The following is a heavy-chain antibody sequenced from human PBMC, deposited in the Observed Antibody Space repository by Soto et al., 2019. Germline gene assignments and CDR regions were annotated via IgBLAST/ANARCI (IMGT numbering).Heavy chain of an antibody. CDR3: ARAFFSCGDFYTFDI. CDR2: IIPIFGTA. D-gene: IGHD2-21*02. Sequence: GASVKVSCKASGGTFSSYAISWVRQAPGQGLEWMGGIIPIFGTANYAQKFQGRVTITADKSTSTAYMELSSLRSEDTAVYYCARAFFSCGDFYTFDIWGQGTMVTVSS. J-gene: IGHJ3*02. V-gene: IGHV1-69*06. CDR1: GGTFSSYA.